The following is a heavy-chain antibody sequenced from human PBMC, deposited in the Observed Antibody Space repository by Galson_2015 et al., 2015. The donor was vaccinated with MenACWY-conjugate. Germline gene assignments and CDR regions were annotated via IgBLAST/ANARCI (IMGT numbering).Heavy chain of an antibody. CDR3: TRGGANHMIAFGGVIVSDV. Sequence: SLRLSCAASGFTFGDHAMNWVRQAPGKGLEWVGFIRSKLHGGTTEYAASVKGRFTISRDDSYSTAYLQMNSLKTEDTAVYYCTRGGANHMIAFGGVIVSDVWGKGTTVTVSS. CDR1: GFTFGDHA. J-gene: IGHJ6*04. CDR2: IRSKLHGGTT. D-gene: IGHD3-16*02. V-gene: IGHV3-49*04.